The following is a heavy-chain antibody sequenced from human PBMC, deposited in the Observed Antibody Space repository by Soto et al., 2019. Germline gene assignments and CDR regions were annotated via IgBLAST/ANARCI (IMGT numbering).Heavy chain of an antibody. CDR2: ISYDGSNK. Sequence: QVQLVESGGGVVQPGRSLRLSCAASGFTFSSYAMHWVRQPPGKGLEWVAVISYDGSNKYYADSVKGRFTISRDNSKNTLYLQMNSLRAEDTAVYYCARDEADLEWGQGPFSPLDYWGQGTLVTVSS. CDR3: ARDEADLEWGQGPFSPLDY. D-gene: IGHD3-3*01. V-gene: IGHV3-30-3*01. J-gene: IGHJ4*02. CDR1: GFTFSSYA.